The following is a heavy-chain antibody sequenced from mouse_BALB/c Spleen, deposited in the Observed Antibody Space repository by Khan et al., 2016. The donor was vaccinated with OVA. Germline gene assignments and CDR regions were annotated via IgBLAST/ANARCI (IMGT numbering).Heavy chain of an antibody. CDR3: ARPPYFSYTLDY. CDR2: INTYTGEA. CDR1: GYTFTSYG. J-gene: IGHJ4*01. V-gene: IGHV9-3-1*01. Sequence: QVQLQQPGPELKKPGETVKISCKASGYTFTSYGMNWVKQSPGKALRWMGWINTYTGEATYTDDFKGRFAFSLETSASTADLQINNLKNEDTATYFCARPPYFSYTLDYWGQGTSVTVSS. D-gene: IGHD2-10*01.